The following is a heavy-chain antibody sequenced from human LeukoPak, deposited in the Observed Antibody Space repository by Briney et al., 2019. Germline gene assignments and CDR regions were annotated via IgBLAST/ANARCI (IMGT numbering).Heavy chain of an antibody. CDR2: ISYDGSNK. CDR1: GFTFSSYA. J-gene: IGHJ4*02. Sequence: PGRSLRLFCAASGFTFSSYAMHWVRQAPGKGLEWVAVISYDGSNKYYADSVKGRFTISRDNSKNTLYLQMNSLRAEDTAVYYCARDYGYSSSWYQVDYWGQGTLVTVSS. V-gene: IGHV3-30-3*01. D-gene: IGHD6-13*01. CDR3: ARDYGYSSSWYQVDY.